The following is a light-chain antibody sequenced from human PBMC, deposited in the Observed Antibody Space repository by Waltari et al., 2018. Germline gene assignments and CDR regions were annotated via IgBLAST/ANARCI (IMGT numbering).Light chain of an antibody. CDR1: QIVGRY. CDR3: QKYVNLPAT. J-gene: IGKJ1*01. V-gene: IGKV3-20*01. Sequence: EIVLTQSPGTLSLSPGERATLSCRASQIVGRYLAWYQQKPGQAPRLRIYDASTRATGIPDRFSGSGSGTDFSLTISRLESEDFAVYYCQKYVNLPATFGQGTKVEIK. CDR2: DAS.